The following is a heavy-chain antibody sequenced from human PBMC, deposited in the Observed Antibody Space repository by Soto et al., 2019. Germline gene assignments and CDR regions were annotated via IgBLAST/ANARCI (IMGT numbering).Heavy chain of an antibody. CDR2: IYYSGST. V-gene: IGHV4-39*01. J-gene: IGHJ6*02. CDR3: ARHGGIAARRLNYYYGLDV. Sequence: SETLSLTCTVSGGSISSSSYYWGWIRQPPGKGLEWIGSIYYSGSTYYNPSLKSRVPISVDTSKNQFSLKLSSVTAADTAVYYCARHGGIAARRLNYYYGLDVWGQGTTVTVSS. CDR1: GGSISSSSYY. D-gene: IGHD6-25*01.